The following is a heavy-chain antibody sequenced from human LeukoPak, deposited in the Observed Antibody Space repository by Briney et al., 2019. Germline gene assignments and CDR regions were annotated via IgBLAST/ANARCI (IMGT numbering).Heavy chain of an antibody. V-gene: IGHV3-53*05. Sequence: PGGSLRLSCAASGFTVSSNYMSWVRQAPGKGLEWVSVIYSGGSTYYADSVKGRFTISRDNSKNSLYLQMNSLRTEDTALYYCAKVQTGAGIGWYYYYGMDVWGQGTTVTVSS. CDR3: AKVQTGAGIGWYYYYGMDV. J-gene: IGHJ6*02. D-gene: IGHD2-15*01. CDR1: GFTVSSNY. CDR2: IYSGGST.